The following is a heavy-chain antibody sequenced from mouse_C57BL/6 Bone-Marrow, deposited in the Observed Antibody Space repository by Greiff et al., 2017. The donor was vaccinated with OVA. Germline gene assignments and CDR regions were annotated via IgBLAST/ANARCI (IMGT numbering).Heavy chain of an antibody. CDR2: IYPGSGST. CDR3: ARRRGTYGNYDFDY. D-gene: IGHD2-1*01. V-gene: IGHV1-55*01. CDR1: GYTFTSYW. Sequence: QVQLQQPGAELVKPGASVKMSCKASGYTFTSYWITWVKQRPGHGLEWIGDIYPGSGSTNYNEKFKSKATLTVDTSSSTAYMQLSSLTSEDSAVYYCARRRGTYGNYDFDYWGQGTTLTVSS. J-gene: IGHJ2*01.